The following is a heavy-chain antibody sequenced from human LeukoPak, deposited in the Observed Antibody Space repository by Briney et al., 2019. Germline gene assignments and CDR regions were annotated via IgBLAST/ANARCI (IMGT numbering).Heavy chain of an antibody. CDR2: IKSKTDGGTT. D-gene: IGHD5-18*01. Sequence: PGGSLRLSCAASGFTFSSYAMSWVRQAPGKGLEWVGRIKSKTDGGTTDYAAPVKGRFTISRDDSKNTLYLQMNSLKTEDTAVYYYTTGPIPLAFDAFDIWGQGTMVTVSS. J-gene: IGHJ3*02. V-gene: IGHV3-15*01. CDR3: TTGPIPLAFDAFDI. CDR1: GFTFSSYA.